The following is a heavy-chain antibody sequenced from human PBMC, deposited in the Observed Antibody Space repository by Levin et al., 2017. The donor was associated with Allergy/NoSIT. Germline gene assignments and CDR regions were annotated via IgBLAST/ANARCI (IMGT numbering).Heavy chain of an antibody. V-gene: IGHV3-23*01. J-gene: IGHJ4*02. CDR2: ISGSGGST. D-gene: IGHD2-21*02. CDR3: AKERVVVVTALFDY. CDR1: GFTFSSYA. Sequence: GESLKISCAASGFTFSSYAMSWVRQAPGKGLEWVSAISGSGGSTYYADSVKGRFTISRDNSKNTLYLQMNSLRAEDTAVYYCAKERVVVVTALFDYWGQGTLVTVSS.